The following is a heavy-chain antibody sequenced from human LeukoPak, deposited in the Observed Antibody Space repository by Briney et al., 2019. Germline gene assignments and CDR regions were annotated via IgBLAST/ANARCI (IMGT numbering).Heavy chain of an antibody. CDR2: ISSNGGST. J-gene: IGHJ4*02. Sequence: GGSLRLSCAASGFTFSSYAMHWVRQAPGKGLDYVSAISSNGGSTYYADSVKGRFTISRDNSKNTLYLQMGSLRAEDMAVYYCARGGGGYDAPFDYWGQGTLVTVSS. V-gene: IGHV3-64*02. CDR3: ARGGGGYDAPFDY. CDR1: GFTFSSYA. D-gene: IGHD5-12*01.